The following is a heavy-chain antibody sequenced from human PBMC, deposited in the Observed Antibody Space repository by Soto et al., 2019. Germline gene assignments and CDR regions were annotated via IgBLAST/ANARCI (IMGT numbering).Heavy chain of an antibody. CDR1: GGSFRREA. D-gene: IGHD3-10*01. V-gene: IGHV1-69*12. Sequence: QVQLVQSGAEVKKPGSSVKVSCKASGGSFRREAINWVRQAPGQGPEWMGGILPFFGTADYAQKFQGRVTLTAEVSTTTVYMELSSLRFEHTAVYYSARGHEFGCISDAFDVWGQGTMVIVSS. CDR2: ILPFFGTA. J-gene: IGHJ3*01. CDR3: ARGHEFGCISDAFDV.